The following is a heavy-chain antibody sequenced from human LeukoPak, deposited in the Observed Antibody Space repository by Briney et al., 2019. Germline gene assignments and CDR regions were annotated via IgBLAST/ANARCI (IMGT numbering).Heavy chain of an antibody. CDR2: IYYSGST. J-gene: IGHJ4*02. CDR1: GGSISSSSYY. V-gene: IGHV4-39*01. Sequence: SETLSLTCTVSGGSISSSSYYWGWIRQPLGKGLEWIGSIYYSGSTYYNPSLKSRVTISVDTSKNQFSLKLSSVTAADTAVYYCARRIRRGPGKYYFDYWGQGTLVTVSS. CDR3: ARRIRRGPGKYYFDY. D-gene: IGHD3-10*01.